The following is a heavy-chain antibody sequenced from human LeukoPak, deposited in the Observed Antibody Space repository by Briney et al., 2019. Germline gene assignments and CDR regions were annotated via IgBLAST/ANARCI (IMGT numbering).Heavy chain of an antibody. CDR2: ISAYNGNT. V-gene: IGHV1-18*01. CDR3: AREHCSSTSCYWIPGYYYYMDV. Sequence: ASVKVSCKASGYTFTSYGISWVRQAPGQGLEWMGWISAYNGNTNYAQKLQGRVTMTTDTSTSTAYMELRSLRSDDTAVYYCAREHCSSTSCYWIPGYYYYMDVWGKGTMVTVSS. D-gene: IGHD2-2*01. J-gene: IGHJ6*03. CDR1: GYTFTSYG.